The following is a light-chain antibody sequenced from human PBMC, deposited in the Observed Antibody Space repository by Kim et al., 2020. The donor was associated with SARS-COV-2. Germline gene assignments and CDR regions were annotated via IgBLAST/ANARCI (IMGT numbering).Light chain of an antibody. V-gene: IGLV3-21*04. J-gene: IGLJ2*01. CDR1: SIGSKS. Sequence: SYELTQPPSVSVAPGKTARVSCAGNSIGSKSVHWYQQKSGQAPLLVISYDSDRPSGIPERFSGSNSGNTATLTISRVEAGDEADYYCQVWDSSSDHRVVFGGGTQLTVL. CDR2: YDS. CDR3: QVWDSSSDHRVV.